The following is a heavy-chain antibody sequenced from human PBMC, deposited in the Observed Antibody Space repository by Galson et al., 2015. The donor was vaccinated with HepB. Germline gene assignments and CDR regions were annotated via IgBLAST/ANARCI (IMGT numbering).Heavy chain of an antibody. D-gene: IGHD3-9*01. CDR2: VNPNSGAT. CDR3: VRDLYDILTGSRLRGYDHFGMDV. V-gene: IGHV1-2*02. CDR1: GYTFTNFY. J-gene: IGHJ6*02. Sequence: SVKVSCKASGYTFTNFYIHWVRQVPGQGPECMGWVNPNSGATTYTPKFQDRLTMTRDTSLRTVYMELNRLTSDDTALYYCVRDLYDILTGSRLRGYDHFGMDVWGQGTAVTVSS.